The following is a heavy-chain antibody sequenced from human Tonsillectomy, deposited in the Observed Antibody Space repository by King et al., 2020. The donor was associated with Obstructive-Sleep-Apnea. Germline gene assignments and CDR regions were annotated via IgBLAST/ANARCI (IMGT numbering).Heavy chain of an antibody. Sequence: QLVQSGGGVVQPGRSLRLSCAASGFTLSTCGMHWVRQAPGKGLDWVAVIWYDGSDNYADSVKGRFTISKDNSKNTLYLQMNSLRAEDTAVYYCARDSVTEGGFDYWGRGTLVTVSS. J-gene: IGHJ4*02. CDR2: IWYDGSD. CDR1: GFTLSTCG. V-gene: IGHV3-33*01. D-gene: IGHD3-16*01. CDR3: ARDSVTEGGFDY.